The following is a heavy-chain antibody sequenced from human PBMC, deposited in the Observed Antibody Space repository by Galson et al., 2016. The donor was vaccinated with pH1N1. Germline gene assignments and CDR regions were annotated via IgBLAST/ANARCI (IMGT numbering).Heavy chain of an antibody. CDR3: ARSAAAVGNAFDM. V-gene: IGHV1-69*02. CDR2: ILPILGIA. D-gene: IGHD6-13*01. CDR1: GGTFSSYT. J-gene: IGHJ3*02. Sequence: SVKVSCKASGGTFSSYTINWVRQAPGQGLEWMGRILPILGIANYAQKFQGRVTITADKSTSTAYMEGISLRSDDTAVYYCARSAAAVGNAFDMWGQGTKVTVSS.